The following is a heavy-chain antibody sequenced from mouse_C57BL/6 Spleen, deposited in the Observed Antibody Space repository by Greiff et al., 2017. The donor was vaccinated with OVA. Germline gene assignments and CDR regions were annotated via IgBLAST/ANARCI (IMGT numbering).Heavy chain of an antibody. D-gene: IGHD3-3*01. CDR3: ARDRRDVGYFDY. Sequence: EVQLVESGGGLVKPGGSLKLSCAASGFTFSSYAMSWVRQTPEKRLEWVATISDGGSYTSYPDNVKGRFTISRDNAKNNLYLQMSHLKSEDTAMDYCARDRRDVGYFDYWGQGTTLTVSS. CDR1: GFTFSSYA. CDR2: ISDGGSYT. J-gene: IGHJ2*01. V-gene: IGHV5-4*01.